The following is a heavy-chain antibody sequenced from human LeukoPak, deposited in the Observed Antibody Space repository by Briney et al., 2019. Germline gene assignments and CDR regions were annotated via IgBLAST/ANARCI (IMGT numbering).Heavy chain of an antibody. D-gene: IGHD6-13*01. CDR1: GLTFSDYS. CDR3: EKDEAGPES. Sequence: GGSLRLSCAVSGLTFSDYSMAWVRQAPGKGLFWVSGISAGGGSTYYADSVKGRFTISRDNSRNTLYLQMNSLSAEDTAVYYCEKDEAGPESWGQGTLVTVSS. CDR2: ISAGGGST. V-gene: IGHV3-23*01. J-gene: IGHJ5*02.